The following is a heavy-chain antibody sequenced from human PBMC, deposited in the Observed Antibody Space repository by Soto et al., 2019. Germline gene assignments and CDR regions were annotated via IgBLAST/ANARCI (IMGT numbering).Heavy chain of an antibody. CDR3: AKAPMD. CDR2: ISYDGSNK. CDR1: GFTFSSYG. D-gene: IGHD3-10*01. J-gene: IGHJ4*02. V-gene: IGHV3-30*18. Sequence: GGSLRLSXAASGFTFSSYGMHWVRQAPGKGLEWVAVISYDGSNKYYADSVKGRFTISRDNSKNTLYLQMNSLRAEDTAVYYCAKAPMDWGQGTLVTVSS.